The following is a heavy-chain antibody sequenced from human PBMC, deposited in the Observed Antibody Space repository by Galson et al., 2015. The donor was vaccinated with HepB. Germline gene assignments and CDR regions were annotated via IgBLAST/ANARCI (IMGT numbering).Heavy chain of an antibody. Sequence: SVKVPCKASGYTFTSYAMHWVRQAPGQRLEWMGWINAGNGNTKYSQKFQGRVTITRDTSASTAYMELSSLRSEDTAVYYCARSMITFGGVIVVLSYWGQGTLVTVSS. CDR2: INAGNGNT. D-gene: IGHD3-16*02. J-gene: IGHJ4*02. V-gene: IGHV1-3*01. CDR3: ARSMITFGGVIVVLSY. CDR1: GYTFTSYA.